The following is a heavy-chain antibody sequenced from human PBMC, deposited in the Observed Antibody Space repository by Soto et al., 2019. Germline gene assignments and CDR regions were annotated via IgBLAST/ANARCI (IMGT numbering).Heavy chain of an antibody. CDR2: INHRGNT. CDR1: GGSFSDFY. D-gene: IGHD6-19*01. CDR3: GPRGAVADPRGY. V-gene: IGHV4-34*01. J-gene: IGHJ4*02. Sequence: QVQLQQWGAGLLKPSETLSLTCAVYGGSFSDFYWTWIRQLPGKGPEWIGEINHRGNTNYNPSLKCRVAISVDTSKDQFPLNLRSVTAADTAVYYCGPRGAVADPRGYWGQGTLVTVSS.